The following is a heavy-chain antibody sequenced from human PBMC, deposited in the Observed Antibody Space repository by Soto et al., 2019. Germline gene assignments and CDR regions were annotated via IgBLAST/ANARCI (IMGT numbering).Heavy chain of an antibody. CDR1: GASIISSNW. Sequence: QVQLQESSPGLVKPSGTLSLTCAVSGASIISSNWWSWVRQPPGKGLEWIGEIFHSGSTNSNPSLKSRVTISLDTSKNQFSLNLSSVTAADMAVYYCARRIYGDWYFDLWGRGTLVTVSS. CDR2: IFHSGST. CDR3: ARRIYGDWYFDL. D-gene: IGHD3-16*01. V-gene: IGHV4-4*02. J-gene: IGHJ2*01.